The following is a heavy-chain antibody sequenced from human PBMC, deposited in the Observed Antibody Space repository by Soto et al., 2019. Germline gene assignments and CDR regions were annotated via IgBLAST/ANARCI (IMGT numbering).Heavy chain of an antibody. CDR3: AGRSSLASVQVYFGEISNYNWFDP. V-gene: IGHV4-39*01. D-gene: IGHD3-10*01. J-gene: IGHJ5*02. CDR1: NGSISSAIYY. Sequence: QLQLQESGPGLVKPSETLSLTCTVSNGSISSAIYYWGWIRQPPGKGLEWIGSIYSSGSTYYNPSLQGRGTISVDTSKNQFSLKLSSVTAADTAVYFCAGRSSLASVQVYFGEISNYNWFDPWGQGTLVTVSS. CDR2: IYSSGST.